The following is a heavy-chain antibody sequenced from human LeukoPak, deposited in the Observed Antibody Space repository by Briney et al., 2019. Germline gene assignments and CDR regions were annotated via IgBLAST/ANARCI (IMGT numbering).Heavy chain of an antibody. J-gene: IGHJ5*02. CDR2: IIPIFGTA. CDR1: GGTFSSYA. D-gene: IGHD5-18*01. V-gene: IGHV1-69*13. CDR3: ARDSGSYGYWWFDP. Sequence: SVKVSCKASGGTFSSYAISWVRQAPGQGLEWMGGIIPIFGTANYAEKFQGRVTITADESTSTAYMELSSLRSEDTAVYYCARDSGSYGYWWFDPWGQGTLVTVSS.